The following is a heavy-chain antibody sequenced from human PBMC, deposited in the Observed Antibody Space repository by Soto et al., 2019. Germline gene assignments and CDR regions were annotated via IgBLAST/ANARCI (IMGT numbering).Heavy chain of an antibody. CDR1: GGSFSSNSYY. CDR2: IYYSGST. J-gene: IGHJ4*02. Sequence: SETLSLTCTVSGGSFSSNSYYWGWIRQPPGKGLEWIGSIYYSGSTYYNPSLKSRVTISVDTSKNQYSLKLSSVTAADTAVYYCARRGSGSYSDYWGQGTLVTVSS. CDR3: ARRGSGSYSDY. D-gene: IGHD3-10*01. V-gene: IGHV4-39*01.